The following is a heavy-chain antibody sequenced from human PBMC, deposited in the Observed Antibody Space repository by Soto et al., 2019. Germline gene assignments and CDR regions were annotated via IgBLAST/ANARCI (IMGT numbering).Heavy chain of an antibody. Sequence: GGSLRLSCAASGFTFSSYSMNWVRQAPGKGLERVSYISSSSSTIYYADSVKGRITISRDNAKNSLYLQMNCLRAEVTAVYYCRNGDYVYDAFDIWGQGAMVTVSS. J-gene: IGHJ3*02. CDR1: GFTFSSYS. V-gene: IGHV3-48*01. CDR3: RNGDYVYDAFDI. CDR2: ISSSSSTI. D-gene: IGHD4-17*01.